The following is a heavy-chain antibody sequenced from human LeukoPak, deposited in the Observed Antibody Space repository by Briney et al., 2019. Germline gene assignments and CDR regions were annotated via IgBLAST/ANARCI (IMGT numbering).Heavy chain of an antibody. D-gene: IGHD1-26*01. J-gene: IGHJ6*03. CDR2: ITSGSSYI. Sequence: GGSLRLSCAASGFTFSSYWMSWVRQAPGKGLEWVSSITSGSSYIYYADSVKGRLTISRDNAKNSLYLQMNSLRAEDTAVYYCARDPYSGSYGNYYYYFMDVWGKGTTVTISS. CDR3: ARDPYSGSYGNYYYYFMDV. CDR1: GFTFSSYW. V-gene: IGHV3-21*01.